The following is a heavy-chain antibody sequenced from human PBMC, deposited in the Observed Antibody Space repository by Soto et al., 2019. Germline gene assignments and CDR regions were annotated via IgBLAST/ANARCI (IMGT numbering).Heavy chain of an antibody. Sequence: QVQLVQSGAEVKKPGSSVKVSCKASGGTFSSYAISWVRQDPGQGLEWMGGIIPIFGTANYAQKFQGRGTITGDESKSTAYMELSSLRSEDTGVDYCGACSSSGGLFDYWGQVTLVTVSS. CDR2: IIPIFGTA. J-gene: IGHJ4*02. CDR1: GGTFSSYA. CDR3: GACSSSGGLFDY. V-gene: IGHV1-69*01. D-gene: IGHD6-6*01.